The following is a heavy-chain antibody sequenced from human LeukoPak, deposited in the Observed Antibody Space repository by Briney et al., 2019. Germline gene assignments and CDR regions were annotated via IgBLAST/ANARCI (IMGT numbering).Heavy chain of an antibody. CDR2: ISGSGGST. CDR3: AKAHSSSWYGDLDY. CDR1: GFTFSSYA. V-gene: IGHV3-23*01. J-gene: IGHJ4*02. D-gene: IGHD6-13*01. Sequence: GGSLRLSCAASGFTFSSYAMSWVRQAPGKGLEWVSAISGSGGSTYYADSVKGRFTISRDNSKNTLYLQMNSLRAEDTAVYYCAKAHSSSWYGDLDYWGQGTLVTVSS.